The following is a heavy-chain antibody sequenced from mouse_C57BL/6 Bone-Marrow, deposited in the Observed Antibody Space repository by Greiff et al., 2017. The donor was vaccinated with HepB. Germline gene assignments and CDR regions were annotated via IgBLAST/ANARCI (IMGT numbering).Heavy chain of an antibody. CDR3: AVITTVAYYFDY. V-gene: IGHV1-59*01. CDR1: GYTFTSYW. J-gene: IGHJ2*01. Sequence: VQLQQPGAELVRPGTSVKLSCKASGYTFTSYWMHWVKQRPGQGLEWIGVIDPSASYTNYNQKFKGKATLTVDPSSSTAYMPRSSLTSEDSAGYYCAVITTVAYYFDYWGQGTTLTVSS. D-gene: IGHD1-1*01. CDR2: IDPSASYT.